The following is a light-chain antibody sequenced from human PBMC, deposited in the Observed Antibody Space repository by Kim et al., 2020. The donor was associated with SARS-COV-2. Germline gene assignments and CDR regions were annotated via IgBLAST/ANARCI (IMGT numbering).Light chain of an antibody. CDR1: KLGDKY. J-gene: IGLJ2*01. CDR2: QDS. Sequence: SLAPGHTARITCSGDKLGDKYACWYQQKPGQSPGLVIYQDSKRPSGIPERFSGSNSGNTATLTISGTQAMDEADYYCQAWDSSTVVFGGGTQLTVL. CDR3: QAWDSSTVV. V-gene: IGLV3-1*01.